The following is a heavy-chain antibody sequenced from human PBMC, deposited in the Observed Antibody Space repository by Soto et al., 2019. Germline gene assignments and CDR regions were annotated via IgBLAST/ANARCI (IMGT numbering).Heavy chain of an antibody. CDR3: AKAREYYFDY. CDR2: ISYDGSNK. D-gene: IGHD3-10*01. Sequence: QVQLVESGGGVVQPGRSLRLSCAASGFTFSSYGMHWVRQAPGKGLEWVAVISYDGSNKYYADSVKGRFTISRDNSKNTLYLQMNSLRAEDTAVYYCAKAREYYFDYWGQGTLVTVSS. J-gene: IGHJ4*02. CDR1: GFTFSSYG. V-gene: IGHV3-30*18.